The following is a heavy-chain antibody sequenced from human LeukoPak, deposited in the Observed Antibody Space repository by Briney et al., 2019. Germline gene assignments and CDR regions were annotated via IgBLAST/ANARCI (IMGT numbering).Heavy chain of an antibody. D-gene: IGHD2-2*01. CDR2: ISAYNGNT. J-gene: IGHJ6*02. CDR1: GYTFTSYG. CDR3: ATIRGSGYCSSTSCYDYYYYGMDV. Sequence: ASVKVSCKASGYTFTSYGISWVRQAPGQGLEWMGWISAYNGNTNYAQKLQGRVTMTTDTSTSTAYMELRSLRSDDTAVYYCATIRGSGYCSSTSCYDYYYYGMDVRGQGTTVTVSS. V-gene: IGHV1-18*01.